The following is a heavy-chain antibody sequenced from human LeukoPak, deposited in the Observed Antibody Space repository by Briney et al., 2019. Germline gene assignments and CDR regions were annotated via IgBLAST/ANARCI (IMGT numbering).Heavy chain of an antibody. J-gene: IGHJ4*02. CDR2: IYYSGST. CDR1: GGSISSSSYY. V-gene: IGHV4-39*01. Sequence: SEALSLTCTVSGGSISSSSYYWGWIRQPPGKRLEWIGAIYYSGSTYYNPSLKSRVTISVDTSKNQFSLKLSSVTAADTAVYYCASHVLRYFDWSRRERYFDYWGQGTLVTVSS. CDR3: ASHVLRYFDWSRRERYFDY. D-gene: IGHD3-9*01.